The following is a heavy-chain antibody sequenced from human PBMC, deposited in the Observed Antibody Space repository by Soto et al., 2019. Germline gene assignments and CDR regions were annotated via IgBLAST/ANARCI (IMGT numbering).Heavy chain of an antibody. V-gene: IGHV3-23*01. CDR2: ISNNGDAT. CDR1: GIKFRDSA. Sequence: PGGSLRLSCAAPGIKFRDSAMSGVRQAPGKGLEWVSSISNNGDATYYADSVKGRFHISRDNSEKTVFLEMNSLRVEDTAVYFCAQLALWFGEFGRGYWGQGALVTVSS. D-gene: IGHD3-10*01. CDR3: AQLALWFGEFGRGY. J-gene: IGHJ4*02.